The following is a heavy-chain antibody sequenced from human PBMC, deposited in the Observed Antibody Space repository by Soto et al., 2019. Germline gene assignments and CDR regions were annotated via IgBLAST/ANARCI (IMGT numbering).Heavy chain of an antibody. J-gene: IGHJ6*02. V-gene: IGHV1-2*02. D-gene: IGHD3-3*01. Sequence: GASVKVSCKASGYTFTGYYMHWVRQASGQGLEWMGWINPNSGGTNYAQKFQGRVTMTRDTSISTAYMELSRLRSDDTAVYYCARGNGAEAHYDFWSGYYGLYYYYGMDVWGQGTTVTVSS. CDR3: ARGNGAEAHYDFWSGYYGLYYYYGMDV. CDR2: INPNSGGT. CDR1: GYTFTGYY.